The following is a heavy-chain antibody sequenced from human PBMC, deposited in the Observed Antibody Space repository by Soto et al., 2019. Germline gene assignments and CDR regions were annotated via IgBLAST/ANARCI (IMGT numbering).Heavy chain of an antibody. D-gene: IGHD1-26*01. CDR2: INADNGDS. CDR1: GYAFTSYT. CDR3: ARDTGSGLRVEPGILEY. Sequence: QVQLVQSGAEVKKPGASVKVSCNPSGYAFTSYTMHWVRQAPGQGLEWMGWINADNGDSKYSQKFQGRVTITRDTTASIAYMELSGLRSEDTAVYYCARDTGSGLRVEPGILEYWGQGTLVTVSS. V-gene: IGHV1-3*01. J-gene: IGHJ4*02.